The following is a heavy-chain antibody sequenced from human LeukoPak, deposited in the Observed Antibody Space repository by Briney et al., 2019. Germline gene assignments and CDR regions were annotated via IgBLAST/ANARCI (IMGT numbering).Heavy chain of an antibody. V-gene: IGHV4-39*07. CDR1: GGSISSSRDY. CDR3: ARVEWVVAATRSYYYMDV. D-gene: IGHD2-15*01. Sequence: PSETLSLTCTVSGGSISSSRDYWAWLRQPPGKGLEWIANIYYSGSTYYNPSLKSRVTISVDTSKNQFSLKLSSVTAADTAVYYCARVEWVVAATRSYYYMDVWGKGTTVTVSS. J-gene: IGHJ6*03. CDR2: IYYSGST.